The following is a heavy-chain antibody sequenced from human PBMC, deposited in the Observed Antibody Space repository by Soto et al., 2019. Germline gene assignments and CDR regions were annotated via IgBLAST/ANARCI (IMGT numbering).Heavy chain of an antibody. J-gene: IGHJ4*02. D-gene: IGHD3-10*01. CDR1: GGSISSGDSY. CDR3: ARTFYYGSGTSDY. Sequence: PSETLSLTCTVSGGSISSGDSYWTWIRQRPGTGLEWIGYIYYSGSAYYNPSLKSRVTISVDTSRSQFSLKLSSVTAADTAVYYCARTFYYGSGTSDYWGQGTLVT. V-gene: IGHV4-31*03. CDR2: IYYSGSA.